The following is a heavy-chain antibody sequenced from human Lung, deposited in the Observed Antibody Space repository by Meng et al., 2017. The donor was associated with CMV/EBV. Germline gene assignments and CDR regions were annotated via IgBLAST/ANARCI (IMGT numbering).Heavy chain of an antibody. D-gene: IGHD3-16*01. CDR2: MNPKSGGA. CDR1: GYSFPDYH. V-gene: IGHV1-2*02. Sequence: VRHVQSGAEVKTPGASVKVSCKGSGYSFPDYHIPWVRQAPGQGLEWMGWMNPKSGGANYAQKFQGRVTMTRDTSISTAYMELSRLRSDDTAVYYCAREGLVGDLRYFDLWGRGTLVTVSS. CDR3: AREGLVGDLRYFDL. J-gene: IGHJ2*01.